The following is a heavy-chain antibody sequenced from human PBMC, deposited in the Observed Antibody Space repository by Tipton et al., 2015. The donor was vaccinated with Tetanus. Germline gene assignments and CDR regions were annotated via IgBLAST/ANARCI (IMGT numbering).Heavy chain of an antibody. CDR2: IGTAGDT. Sequence: SLRLSCAASGFTFSSYDMHWVRQATGKGLEWVSAIGTAGDTYYPGSVKGRFTISRENAKNSLYLQMNSLRAGDTAVYYCARASYYDSSGYPLDYWGQGTLVTVSS. V-gene: IGHV3-13*01. J-gene: IGHJ4*02. CDR1: GFTFSSYD. D-gene: IGHD3-22*01. CDR3: ARASYYDSSGYPLDY.